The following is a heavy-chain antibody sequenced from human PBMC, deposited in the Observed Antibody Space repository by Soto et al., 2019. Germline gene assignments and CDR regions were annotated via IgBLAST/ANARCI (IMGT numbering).Heavy chain of an antibody. D-gene: IGHD6-19*01. V-gene: IGHV1-8*01. CDR1: GYTFTSYD. CDR2: MNPNSGNT. Sequence: HVQLVQSGAEVKKPGASVKVSCKASGYTFTSYDINWVRQATGQGLEGMGWMNPNSGNTGYAQKFQGRVTMTRNTSISTAYMELSSLRSEDTAVYYCAIRAYSSGLYFDYWGQGTLVTVSS. J-gene: IGHJ4*02. CDR3: AIRAYSSGLYFDY.